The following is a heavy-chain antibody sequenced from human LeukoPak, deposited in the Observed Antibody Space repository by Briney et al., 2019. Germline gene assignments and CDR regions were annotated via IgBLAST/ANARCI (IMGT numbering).Heavy chain of an antibody. D-gene: IGHD6-19*01. Sequence: PGGSLRLSCAASGFTFDDYGMSWARQAPGKGLEWVSGINWDGGSTGYADSVKGRFTISRDNAMNFLYLQMNSLRAEDTALYYCARTVSSAGWSDDAFDIWGQGTMVTVSS. J-gene: IGHJ3*02. CDR2: INWDGGST. CDR3: ARTVSSAGWSDDAFDI. CDR1: GFTFDDYG. V-gene: IGHV3-20*04.